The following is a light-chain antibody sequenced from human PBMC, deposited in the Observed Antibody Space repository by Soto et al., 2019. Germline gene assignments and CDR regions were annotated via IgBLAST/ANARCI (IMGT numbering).Light chain of an antibody. J-gene: IGKJ1*01. Sequence: DIQMTQSPSTLPASVGDRVTITSRASQSISVWLAWYQQTEGKAPNILIYKASRLESGVPSRFRGSGSETEFTLPVSGLQPGDSETYYCQQYNSYSPTFGQGTKVDIK. V-gene: IGKV1-5*03. CDR1: QSISVW. CDR3: QQYNSYSPT. CDR2: KAS.